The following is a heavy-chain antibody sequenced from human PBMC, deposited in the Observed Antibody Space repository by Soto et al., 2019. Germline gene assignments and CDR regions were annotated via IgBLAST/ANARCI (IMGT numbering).Heavy chain of an antibody. CDR3: ASLYDSSGYLFDY. J-gene: IGHJ4*02. Sequence: VASVKVSCKASGYTFTGYYMHWVRQAPGQGLEWMGWINPNSGGTNYAQKFQGRVTMTRDTSISTAYMELSRLRSDDTAVYYCASLYDSSGYLFDYWGQGTLVTVSS. D-gene: IGHD3-22*01. V-gene: IGHV1-2*02. CDR2: INPNSGGT. CDR1: GYTFTGYY.